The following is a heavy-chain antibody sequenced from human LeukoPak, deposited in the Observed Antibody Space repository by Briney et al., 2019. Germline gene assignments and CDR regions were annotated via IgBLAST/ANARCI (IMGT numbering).Heavy chain of an antibody. CDR3: ARAGGPPYYYDSSGFYYFDY. D-gene: IGHD3-22*01. Sequence: SETLSLTCTVSGVSISSYYWSWLRQPPGKGLEWIGYIYYSGSTNYNPSLKSRVTISVDTSKNQFSLKLSSVTAADTAVYYCARAGGPPYYYDSSGFYYFDYWGQGTLVTVSS. CDR1: GVSISSYY. V-gene: IGHV4-59*01. CDR2: IYYSGST. J-gene: IGHJ4*02.